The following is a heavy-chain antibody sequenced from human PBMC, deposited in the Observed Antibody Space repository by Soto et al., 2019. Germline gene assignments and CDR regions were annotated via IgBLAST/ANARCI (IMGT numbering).Heavy chain of an antibody. J-gene: IGHJ4*02. CDR3: ATDVFDDGYTFSY. CDR2: IFYSGST. CDR1: GGFFRSYH. Sequence: SETLRLPSSISGGFFRSYHWILIRQPPGQGLEWIGYIFYSGSTTYNPSLKSRVTISLDTSKNQFSLKVGSVTAANTAVYYCATDVFDDGYTFSYCAQGTQVTV. V-gene: IGHV4-59*01. D-gene: IGHD5-12*01.